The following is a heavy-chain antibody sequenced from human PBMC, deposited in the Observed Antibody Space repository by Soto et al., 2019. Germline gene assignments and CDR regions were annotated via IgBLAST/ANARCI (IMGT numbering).Heavy chain of an antibody. CDR2: INGGDAHT. CDR3: ARGFHGSADY. Sequence: QVRFVQSGAEVKKPGASVKLSCKASGYTFTSNAIHWVRQAPRQRREWMGWINGGDAHTQYSQRFQGRVTLSRDTSATTGYMELSSLRSEDTAVYYCARGFHGSADYWGQGTPVTVSA. V-gene: IGHV1-3*01. CDR1: GYTFTSNA. J-gene: IGHJ4*02. D-gene: IGHD3-10*01.